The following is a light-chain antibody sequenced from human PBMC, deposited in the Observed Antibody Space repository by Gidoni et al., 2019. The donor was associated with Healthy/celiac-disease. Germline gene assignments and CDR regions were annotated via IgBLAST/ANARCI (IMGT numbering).Light chain of an antibody. J-gene: IGKJ1*01. CDR3: QQYNSYSRT. Sequence: DIQMTQSPSTLSASVGDRVTITCRASQRISSWLAWYQQKPGKAPKLLIYDASSLEIGVPSRFSGSGSGTEFTLTISSLQPDDFATYYCQQYNSYSRTFGHGTKVEIK. V-gene: IGKV1-5*01. CDR1: QRISSW. CDR2: DAS.